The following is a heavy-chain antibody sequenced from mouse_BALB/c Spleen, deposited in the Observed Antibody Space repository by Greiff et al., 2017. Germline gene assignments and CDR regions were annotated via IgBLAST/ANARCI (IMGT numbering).Heavy chain of an antibody. CDR1: GYSITSDYA. CDR2: ISYSGST. D-gene: IGHD1-1*01. Sequence: EVKLQESGPGLVKPSQSLSLTCTVTGYSITSDYAWNWIRQFPGNKLEWMGYISYSGSTSYNPSLKSRISITRDTSKNQFFLQLNSVTTEDTATYYCARGYGSSYVLFDYWGQGTTLTVSS. V-gene: IGHV3-2*02. CDR3: ARGYGSSYVLFDY. J-gene: IGHJ2*01.